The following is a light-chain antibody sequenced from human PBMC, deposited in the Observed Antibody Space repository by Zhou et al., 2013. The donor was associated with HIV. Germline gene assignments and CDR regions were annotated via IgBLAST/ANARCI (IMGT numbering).Light chain of an antibody. CDR3: QQYNDRPPWT. V-gene: IGKV3-15*01. CDR2: GVS. Sequence: EIVMTQSPATLSVSSGERATLSCRASQSVATNLAWYQQKPGQAPRLLIYGVSTRAAGVPARFSGSGAWTEFTLTISSMQSEDFAVYYCQQYNDRPPWTFGQGTKLEIK. J-gene: IGKJ2*02. CDR1: QSVATN.